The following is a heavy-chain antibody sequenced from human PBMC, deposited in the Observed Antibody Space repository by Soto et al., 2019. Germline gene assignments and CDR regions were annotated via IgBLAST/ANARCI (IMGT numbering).Heavy chain of an antibody. D-gene: IGHD2-15*01. V-gene: IGHV3-23*01. CDR3: AKNGCSYPACYPYYYYVDV. Sequence: EVQLLESGGGLVQPGGSLRLSCAASGFRLSDSAVSWVRQAPGKGLEWASSLTVTGDSAFYSDSVKGRFTISRDISKSTLYLQMNSLRAEDTAVYYCAKNGCSYPACYPYYYYVDVWGRGTTVTVSS. CDR1: GFRLSDSA. CDR2: LTVTGDSA. J-gene: IGHJ6*03.